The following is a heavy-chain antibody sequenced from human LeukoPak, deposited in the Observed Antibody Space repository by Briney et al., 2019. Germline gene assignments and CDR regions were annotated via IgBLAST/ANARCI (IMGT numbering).Heavy chain of an antibody. D-gene: IGHD3-16*01. J-gene: IGHJ4*02. Sequence: PGRSLRLSCAASGFTFSSYGMHWVRQAPGKGLEWVAVISSDGSNKYYADSVKGRFTISRDNSKNTLYLQMNSLRAEDTAVYYCAKDSRTYDYVWGSTDYWGQGTLVTVSS. V-gene: IGHV3-30*18. CDR1: GFTFSSYG. CDR2: ISSDGSNK. CDR3: AKDSRTYDYVWGSTDY.